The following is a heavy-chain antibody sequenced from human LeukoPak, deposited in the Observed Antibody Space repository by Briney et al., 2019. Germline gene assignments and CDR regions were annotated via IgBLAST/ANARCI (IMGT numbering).Heavy chain of an antibody. J-gene: IGHJ6*03. CDR2: IYYSGST. V-gene: IGHV4-38-2*02. CDR1: GDSLSSGYY. CDR3: ARGPTKDYYYYYMDV. D-gene: IGHD5-24*01. Sequence: SETLSLTCSVTGDSLSSGYYWGWIRQPPGKGLEWIGSIYYSGSTYYNPSLKSRVTISVDTSKNQFSLKLSSVTAADTAVYYCARGPTKDYYYYYMDVWGKGTTVTVSS.